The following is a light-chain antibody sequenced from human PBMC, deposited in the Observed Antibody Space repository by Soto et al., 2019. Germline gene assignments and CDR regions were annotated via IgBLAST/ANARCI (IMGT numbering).Light chain of an antibody. CDR2: AAS. CDR1: QTISTY. J-gene: IGKJ1*01. CDR3: QQSYSRPPT. V-gene: IGKV1-39*01. Sequence: ILMTQSPSSLSASVGDRFTISCRASQTISTYLHWYQHKPGKAPKLLIFAASSLQSGVPSRFSGSRSGPDFTLTISSLQPEDFATYYCQQSYSRPPTFGQGTDVDIK.